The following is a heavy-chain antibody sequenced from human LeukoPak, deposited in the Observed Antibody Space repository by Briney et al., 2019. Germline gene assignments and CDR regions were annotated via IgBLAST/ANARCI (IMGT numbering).Heavy chain of an antibody. J-gene: IGHJ3*02. V-gene: IGHV3-23*01. CDR1: GFTVSSNY. CDR3: AKDPGSDGNDAFDI. D-gene: IGHD1-26*01. Sequence: GGSLRLSCAASGFTVSSNYMSWVRQAPGKGLEWVSAISGSGGSTYYADSVKGRFTISRDNSKNTLYLQMNSLRAEDTAVYYCAKDPGSDGNDAFDIWGQGTMVTVSS. CDR2: ISGSGGST.